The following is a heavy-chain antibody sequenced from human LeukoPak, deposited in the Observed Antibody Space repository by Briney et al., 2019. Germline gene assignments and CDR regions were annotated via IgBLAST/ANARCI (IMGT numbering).Heavy chain of an antibody. D-gene: IGHD6-13*01. V-gene: IGHV3-30*02. J-gene: IGHJ3*02. CDR3: ARTYSSNWNDAFDI. CDR2: IWYDGSNK. CDR1: GVTFSSYG. Sequence: GGSLRLSCAASGVTFSSYGMHWVRQAPGKGLEWVAFIWYDGSNKYYADSVKGRFTISRDNSKNKLYLQMNSLRAEDTAVYYCARTYSSNWNDAFDIWGQGTMVTVSS.